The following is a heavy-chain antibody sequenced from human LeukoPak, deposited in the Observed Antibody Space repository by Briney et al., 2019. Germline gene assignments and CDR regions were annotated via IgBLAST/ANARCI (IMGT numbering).Heavy chain of an antibody. CDR2: ISGSGGST. V-gene: IGHV3-23*01. Sequence: GGSLRLSCAASGFTFSSYAMSWVRQAPGKGLEWVSAISGSGGSTYYADSVKGRFTISRDNSKNTLYLQMGSLRAEDMAVYYCARDERTYGSGSYYRSWGQGTLVTVSS. CDR1: GFTFSSYA. D-gene: IGHD3-10*01. J-gene: IGHJ4*02. CDR3: ARDERTYGSGSYYRS.